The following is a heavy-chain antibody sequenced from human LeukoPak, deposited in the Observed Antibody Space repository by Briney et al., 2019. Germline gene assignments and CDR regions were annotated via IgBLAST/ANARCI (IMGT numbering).Heavy chain of an antibody. Sequence: SETLSLTCTVSGGSISSGGYYWSWIRQHPGKGLEWIGYIYYSGSTYYNPSLKSRVTISVDTSKNQFSLKLSSVTAADTAVYYCARGPVGSFDYWGQGTLVTVSS. CDR1: GGSISSGGYY. V-gene: IGHV4-31*03. CDR3: ARGPVGSFDY. CDR2: IYYSGST. J-gene: IGHJ4*02. D-gene: IGHD4-23*01.